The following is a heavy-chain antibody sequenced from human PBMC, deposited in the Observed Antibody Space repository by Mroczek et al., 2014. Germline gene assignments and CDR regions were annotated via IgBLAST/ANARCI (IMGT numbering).Heavy chain of an antibody. V-gene: IGHV4-4*07. J-gene: IGHJ6*02. CDR2: IYTSGST. D-gene: IGHD6-19*01. CDR1: GGSISSYY. CDR3: ARLYPSQIAVAGTGAMDV. Sequence: KESGPGLVKPSETLSLTCTVSGGSISSYYWSWIRQPAGKGLEWIGRIYTSGSTNYNPSLKSRVTMSVDTSKNQFSLKLSSVTAADTAVYYCARLYPSQIAVAGTGAMDVWGQGTTVTVSS.